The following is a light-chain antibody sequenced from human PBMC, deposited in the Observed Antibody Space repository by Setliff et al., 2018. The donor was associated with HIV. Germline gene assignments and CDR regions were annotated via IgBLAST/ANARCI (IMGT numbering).Light chain of an antibody. CDR1: SSDFGPENY. J-gene: IGLJ1*01. V-gene: IGLV2-11*01. Sequence: QSALTQPRSVSGSPGQSVTISCTGTSSDFGPENYVSWYQQSPGKAPKLLIYDVSKRPSGVPDRFSGSKSDNTASLTISGLQAEDEGDYYCCSNAARPTFYVFGTGTKVTVL. CDR2: DVS. CDR3: CSNAARPTFYV.